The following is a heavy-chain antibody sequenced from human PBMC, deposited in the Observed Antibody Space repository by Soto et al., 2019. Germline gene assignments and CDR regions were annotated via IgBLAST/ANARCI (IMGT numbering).Heavy chain of an antibody. D-gene: IGHD3-3*01. CDR1: GFTFSSYW. CDR2: INSDGSST. V-gene: IGHV3-74*01. J-gene: IGHJ3*02. Sequence: EVQLVESGGGLVPPGGSLRLSCAASGFTFSSYWMHWVRQAPGKGLVWVSRINSDGSSTSYADSVKGRFTISRDNAKNTLYLQMNSLRAEDTAVYYCAITPNYDFWSGGNDAFDIWGQGTMVTVSS. CDR3: AITPNYDFWSGGNDAFDI.